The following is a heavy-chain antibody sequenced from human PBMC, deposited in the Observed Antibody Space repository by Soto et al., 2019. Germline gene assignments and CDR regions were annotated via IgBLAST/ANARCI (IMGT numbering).Heavy chain of an antibody. CDR3: ARLGKLDIVLIGGLDV. D-gene: IGHD5-12*01. V-gene: IGHV4-30-4*01. CDR2: IYYSGNT. J-gene: IGHJ6*02. CDR1: GGSISTGDYY. Sequence: QVQLQESGPGLVKPSQTLSLTCTVSGGSISTGDYYWSWIRQPPGKGLEWIGYIYYSGNTYYNPSLTRRVTISVDTSKDQFSLKLTSVTAADTAVYYCARLGKLDIVLIGGLDVWGQGTTVTVSS.